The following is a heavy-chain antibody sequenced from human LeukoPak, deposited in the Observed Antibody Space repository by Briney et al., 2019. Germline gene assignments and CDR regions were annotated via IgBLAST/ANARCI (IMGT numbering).Heavy chain of an antibody. J-gene: IGHJ5*02. CDR1: GGSFSGSY. Sequence: SETLSLTCAAYGGSFSGSYWSWIRKPPGKGLDSTAEINHSGSTNYNPSLKSRVTISVDTSKNQFSLKLSSVTAADTAVYYCARGGDIVVVPAATSGSNWFDPWGQGTLVTVSS. D-gene: IGHD2-2*01. CDR2: INHSGST. CDR3: ARGGDIVVVPAATSGSNWFDP. V-gene: IGHV4-34*01.